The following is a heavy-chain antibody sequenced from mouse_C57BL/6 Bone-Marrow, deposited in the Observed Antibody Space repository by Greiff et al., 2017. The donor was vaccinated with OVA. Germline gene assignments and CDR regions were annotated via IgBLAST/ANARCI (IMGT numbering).Heavy chain of an antibody. CDR1: GFSLTSYA. D-gene: IGHD1-1*01. CDR2: IWTGGGT. CDR3: ATYYYGSSYGGGYYYAMDY. V-gene: IGHV2-9-1*01. Sequence: VKLQESGPGLVAPSQSLSITCTVSGFSLTSYAISWVRQPPGKGLEWLGVIWTGGGTNYNSALKSRLSINKDNSKSQVFLKMNSLQTDDTARYYCATYYYGSSYGGGYYYAMDYWGQGTSVTVSS. J-gene: IGHJ4*01.